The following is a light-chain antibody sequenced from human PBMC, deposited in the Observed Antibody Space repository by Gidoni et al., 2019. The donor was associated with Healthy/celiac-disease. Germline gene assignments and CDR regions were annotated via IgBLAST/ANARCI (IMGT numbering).Light chain of an antibody. Sequence: QSVLTQPPSASRTPGQRVTISCSGSSSNIGSNTVNWYQQLPGTAPKLLIYSNNQRPSGVPDRFSGSKSGTSASLAISGLQSEDEADYYCAAWDDSLNGSNWVFGGGTKLTVL. J-gene: IGLJ3*02. V-gene: IGLV1-44*01. CDR2: SNN. CDR1: SSNIGSNT. CDR3: AAWDDSLNGSNWV.